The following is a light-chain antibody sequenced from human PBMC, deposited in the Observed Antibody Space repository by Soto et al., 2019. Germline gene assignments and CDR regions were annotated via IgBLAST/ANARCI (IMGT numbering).Light chain of an antibody. J-gene: IGKJ4*01. V-gene: IGKV3-20*01. Sequence: EIVLTQSPDTLSLSPGQRATLSCRASQSVRSDSFAWYQQKPGQAPRVIIFGVSTRATGVPDRFSGSGSGTDFTLTISRLEPEDFALYYCQQYGNSPLTFGGGTKVEIK. CDR1: QSVRSDS. CDR2: GVS. CDR3: QQYGNSPLT.